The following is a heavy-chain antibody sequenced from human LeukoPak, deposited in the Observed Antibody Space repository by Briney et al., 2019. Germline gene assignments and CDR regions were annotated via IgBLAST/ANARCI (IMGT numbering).Heavy chain of an antibody. CDR2: IYYSGST. D-gene: IGHD6-19*01. J-gene: IGHJ1*01. V-gene: IGHV4-39*07. Sequence: PSETLSLTCTVSGGSISSSSYYWGWIRQPPGKRLEWIGSIYYSGSTYYNPSLKSRVTISVDTSKNQFSLKLSSVTAADTAVYYCARPGRIAVAGRGFQHWGQGTLVTVSS. CDR3: ARPGRIAVAGRGFQH. CDR1: GGSISSSSYY.